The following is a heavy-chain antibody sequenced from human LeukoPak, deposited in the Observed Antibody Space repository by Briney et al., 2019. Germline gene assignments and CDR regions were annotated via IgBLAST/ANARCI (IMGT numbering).Heavy chain of an antibody. Sequence: PGGSLTLSCSASGFTFSSYSMNWVRQAPGKGLEWVSSISSSNSYIYYADSVKGRFTISRDNSKNTLYLQMNSLRAEDTAIYYCAKVTYGSGTYGAFDSWGQGTLVTVSS. CDR3: AKVTYGSGTYGAFDS. J-gene: IGHJ4*02. V-gene: IGHV3-21*04. CDR1: GFTFSSYS. D-gene: IGHD3-10*01. CDR2: ISSSNSYI.